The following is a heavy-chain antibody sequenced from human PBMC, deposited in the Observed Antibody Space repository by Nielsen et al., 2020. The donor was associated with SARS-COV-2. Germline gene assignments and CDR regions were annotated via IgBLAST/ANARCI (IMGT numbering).Heavy chain of an antibody. D-gene: IGHD2-21*02. CDR2: INHSGST. CDR3: ARSHFHCGGDCYPRAIYYYYYGMDV. Sequence: RQAPGKGLEWIGEINHSGSTNYNPSLKSRVTISVDTSKNQFSLKLSSVTAADTAVYYCARSHFHCGGDCYPRAIYYYYYGMDVWGQGTTVTVSS. J-gene: IGHJ6*02. V-gene: IGHV4-34*01.